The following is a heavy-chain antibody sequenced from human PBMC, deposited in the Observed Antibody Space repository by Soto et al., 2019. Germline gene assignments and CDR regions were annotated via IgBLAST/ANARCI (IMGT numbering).Heavy chain of an antibody. CDR1: GFTFGSYA. CDR3: TKSEAGGGGNTHLEY. Sequence: QVQLVESGGGVVQPGRSLRLSCAASGFTFGSYAMHWVRQAPGKGLEWVAVIWYDGSSKYYADSVKGRFTISRDNSNNTVSLHMSSLRAEDTAVYYCTKSEAGGGGNTHLEYWGQGTLVTVSP. V-gene: IGHV3-33*06. CDR2: IWYDGSSK. J-gene: IGHJ4*02. D-gene: IGHD2-15*01.